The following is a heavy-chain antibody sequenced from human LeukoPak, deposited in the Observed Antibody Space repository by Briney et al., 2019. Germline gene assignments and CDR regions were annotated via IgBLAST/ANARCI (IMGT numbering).Heavy chain of an antibody. D-gene: IGHD3/OR15-3a*01. Sequence: GESLKISCKGSGYSFTSYWIGWVRQLPGKGLEWMGIIHLRDSDTRYSPSFQGQVTMSADKSISTAYLQWSSLKVSDTAMYYCARRTYDVLTGTPSSVRKNWFDSWGQGTLVTVSS. CDR2: IHLRDSDT. J-gene: IGHJ5*01. CDR3: ARRTYDVLTGTPSSVRKNWFDS. CDR1: GYSFTSYW. V-gene: IGHV5-51*01.